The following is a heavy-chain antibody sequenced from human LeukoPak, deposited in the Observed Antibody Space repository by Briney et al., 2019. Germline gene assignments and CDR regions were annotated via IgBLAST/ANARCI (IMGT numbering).Heavy chain of an antibody. V-gene: IGHV1-69*04. J-gene: IGHJ6*02. CDR3: ARSLIAVAGYYGMDV. D-gene: IGHD6-19*01. CDR1: GGTFSSYA. CDR2: IIPILGIA. Sequence: SVKVSCKASGGTFSSYATSWVRQAPGQGLEWMGRIIPILGIANYAQKFQGRVTITADKSTSTAYMELSSLRSEDTAVYYCARSLIAVAGYYGMDVWGQGTTVTVSS.